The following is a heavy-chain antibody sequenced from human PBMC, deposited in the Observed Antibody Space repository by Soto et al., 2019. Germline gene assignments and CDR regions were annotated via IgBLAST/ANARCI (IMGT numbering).Heavy chain of an antibody. V-gene: IGHV4-61*01. Sequence: QVQLQESGPGLVKPSETLSLTCTVSGGSVSSGSYYWSWIRQPPGKGLEWIGYIYYSGSTNYNPSVQRLSTISADTSKSRHSLKPSSVTAADTAVYFCARIPFDTLTGYGCSGMDVWGQGTTVTVSS. CDR3: ARIPFDTLTGYGCSGMDV. CDR2: IYYSGST. CDR1: GGSVSSGSYY. D-gene: IGHD3-9*01. J-gene: IGHJ6*02.